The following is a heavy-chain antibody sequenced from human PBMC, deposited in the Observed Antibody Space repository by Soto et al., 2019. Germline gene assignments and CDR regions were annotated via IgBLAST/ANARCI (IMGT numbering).Heavy chain of an antibody. CDR1: GFTFTSSS. Sequence: ASVKVSCKASGFTFTSSSMQWVRQARGQRLERIGWIVVGSGNTNYAQKFQERVTITRDMSTSTAYMELSSLRSEDTAVYYCAADPRRFYDILTGYQSDPRPRYYLDVWGKGTTVTVSS. CDR2: IVVGSGNT. J-gene: IGHJ6*03. V-gene: IGHV1-58*02. CDR3: AADPRRFYDILTGYQSDPRPRYYLDV. D-gene: IGHD3-9*01.